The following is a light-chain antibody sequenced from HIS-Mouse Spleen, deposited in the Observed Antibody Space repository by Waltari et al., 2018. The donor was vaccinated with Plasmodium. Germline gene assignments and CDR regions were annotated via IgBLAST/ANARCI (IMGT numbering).Light chain of an antibody. CDR1: SSDVGSYKL. J-gene: IGLJ3*02. CDR2: EGS. Sequence: QSALTQPASVSGSPGQSITISCTGTSSDVGSYKLVSWYQQHPAKAPKPMIYEGSKRPSGVSNRFAGSKSGNTASLTISGLQAEDEADYYCCSYAGSSTFVFGGGTKLTVL. V-gene: IGLV2-23*03. CDR3: CSYAGSSTFV.